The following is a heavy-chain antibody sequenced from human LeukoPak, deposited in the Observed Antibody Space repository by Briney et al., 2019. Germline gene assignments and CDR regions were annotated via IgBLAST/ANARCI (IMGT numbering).Heavy chain of an antibody. CDR2: ISAYNGNT. J-gene: IGHJ5*02. Sequence: ASVKVSCKDSGYTFTSFGISWVRQAPGQGLEWMGWISAYNGNTNYAQKLQGRVTMTTDTSTSTAYMELRSLRSDDTAVYYCARGSPTYYYDSSGYSPWGQGTLVTVSS. D-gene: IGHD3-22*01. CDR1: GYTFTSFG. CDR3: ARGSPTYYYDSSGYSP. V-gene: IGHV1-18*01.